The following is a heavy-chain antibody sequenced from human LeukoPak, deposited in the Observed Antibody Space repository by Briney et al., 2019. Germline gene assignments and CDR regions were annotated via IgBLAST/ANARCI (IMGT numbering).Heavy chain of an antibody. CDR1: GGSLSGYY. J-gene: IGHJ4*02. CDR3: ARGHSSSWFHFDY. Sequence: SETLSLTCAVYGGSLSGYYWSWIRQPPGKGLEWIGEINHSGSTNYNPSLKSRVTISVDTSKNQFSLKLSSVTAADTAVYYCARGHSSSWFHFDYWGQGTLVTVSS. D-gene: IGHD6-13*01. CDR2: INHSGST. V-gene: IGHV4-34*01.